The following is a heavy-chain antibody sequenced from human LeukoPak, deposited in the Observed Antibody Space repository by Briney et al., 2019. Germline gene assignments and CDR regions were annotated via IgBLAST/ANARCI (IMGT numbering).Heavy chain of an antibody. V-gene: IGHV1-2*04. CDR3: ALAERALSGMDV. J-gene: IGHJ6*02. CDR1: GYTFTSYD. CDR2: INPNSGGT. Sequence: ASVKVSCKASGYTFTSYDINWVRQATGQGLEWMGWINPNSGGTNYAQKFQGWVTMTRDTSISTAYMELSRLRSDDTAVYYCALAERALSGMDVWGQGTTVTVSS. D-gene: IGHD3-16*02.